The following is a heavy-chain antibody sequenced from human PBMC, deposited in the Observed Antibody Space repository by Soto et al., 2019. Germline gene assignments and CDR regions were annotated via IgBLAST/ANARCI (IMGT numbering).Heavy chain of an antibody. Sequence: GASVKVSCKASGYTFTSYGISWVRQAPGQGLEWMGWISTNNGNTNYAQKLQGRVTMTTDTSTSTAYMELRSLRSDDTAVYYCARDGDRCISTSCYDWFDPWGQGTLVTVSS. J-gene: IGHJ5*02. CDR1: GYTFTSYG. CDR2: ISTNNGNT. D-gene: IGHD2-2*01. CDR3: ARDGDRCISTSCYDWFDP. V-gene: IGHV1-18*01.